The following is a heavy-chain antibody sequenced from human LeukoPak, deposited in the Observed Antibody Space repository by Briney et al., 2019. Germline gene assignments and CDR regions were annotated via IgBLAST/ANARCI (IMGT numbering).Heavy chain of an antibody. Sequence: PSETLSLTCTVSGGSISSHYWSWIRQPPGKGLEWIGYIYYSGSTNYNPSLKSRVTISVDTSKNQFSLKLSSVTAADTAVYYCARVALIAARAAGPYYFDYWGQGTLVTVSS. D-gene: IGHD6-6*01. V-gene: IGHV4-59*11. CDR3: ARVALIAARAAGPYYFDY. CDR2: IYYSGST. J-gene: IGHJ4*02. CDR1: GGSISSHY.